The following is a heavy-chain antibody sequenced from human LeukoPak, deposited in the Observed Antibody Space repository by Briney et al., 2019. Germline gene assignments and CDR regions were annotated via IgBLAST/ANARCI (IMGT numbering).Heavy chain of an antibody. V-gene: IGHV4-31*03. J-gene: IGHJ5*02. CDR2: IYYSGST. CDR3: AGRPIVPAAIGSEP. CDR1: GGSISSGGYY. Sequence: MASETLSLTCTVSGGSISSGGYYWSWIRQHPGKGLEWIGYIYYSGSTYYNPSLKSRVTISVDTSKNQFSLKLSSVTAADTAVYYCAGRPIVPAAIGSEPWGQGTLVTVSS. D-gene: IGHD2-2*01.